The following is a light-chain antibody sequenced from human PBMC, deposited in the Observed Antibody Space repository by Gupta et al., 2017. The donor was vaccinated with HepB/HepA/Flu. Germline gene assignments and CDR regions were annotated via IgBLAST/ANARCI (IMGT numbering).Light chain of an antibody. CDR2: SAS. CDR1: PGINSA. V-gene: IGKV1D-13*01. J-gene: IGKJ4*01. CDR3: QQFNNYPLT. Sequence: AIQLTQSPSSLSASVGDRVTFTCRASPGINSALAWYQQKPGKAPDLLIYSASSLESGVPSRFSGSGYGTDFTLTISSLQPEDSAIYYCQQFNNYPLTFGGGTKVEIK.